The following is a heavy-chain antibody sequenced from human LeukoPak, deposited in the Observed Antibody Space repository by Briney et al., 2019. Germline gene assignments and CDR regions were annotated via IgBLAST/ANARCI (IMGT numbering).Heavy chain of an antibody. CDR3: ARDRGWLGNYYFDS. V-gene: IGHV1-18*04. J-gene: IGHJ4*02. CDR2: ISTHDDKT. Sequence: ASVKVSCKASGYTFTGYYMHWVRQAPGQGLEWLGWISTHDDKTKSAERFQGRVRMTTDTSTNTAYMELRSLRSDDTAVYYCARDRGWLGNYYFDSWGQGTLVTVSS. D-gene: IGHD5-12*01. CDR1: GYTFTGYY.